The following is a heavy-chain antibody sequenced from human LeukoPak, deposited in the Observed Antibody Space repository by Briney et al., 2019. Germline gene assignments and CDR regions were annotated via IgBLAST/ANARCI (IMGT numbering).Heavy chain of an antibody. CDR1: GYSFTTYW. D-gene: IGHD6-13*01. V-gene: IGHV5-51*01. Sequence: PGESLKISCKGSGYSFTTYWIAWVRQMPGKGLEWMGIIYPGDSDTRYSPSFQGQVTISADKSISTAYLQWSSLKASDTAMYYCARPRAAAGRGWYFDYWGQGTLVTVSS. J-gene: IGHJ4*02. CDR3: ARPRAAAGRGWYFDY. CDR2: IYPGDSDT.